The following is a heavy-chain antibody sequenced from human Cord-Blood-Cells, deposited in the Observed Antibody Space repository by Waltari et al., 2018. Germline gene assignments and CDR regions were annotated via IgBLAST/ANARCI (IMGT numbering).Heavy chain of an antibody. V-gene: IGHV4-34*01. CDR2: INNSGST. CDR3: ASLGCSSTSCYWFDP. CDR1: SGYY. Sequence: QVQLQQWGAGLLKPSETLSFSGYYWSWIRQPPGKGLEWIGEINNSGSTNYNPSRKSRVTISVDTSKSQFSRKLSSVTAADTAVYYCASLGCSSTSCYWFDPWGQGTLVTVSS. J-gene: IGHJ5*02. D-gene: IGHD2-2*01.